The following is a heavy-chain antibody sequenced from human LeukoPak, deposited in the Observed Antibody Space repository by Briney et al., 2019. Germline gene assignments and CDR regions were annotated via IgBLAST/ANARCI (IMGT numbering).Heavy chain of an antibody. CDR3: AREQTGAY. CDR2: INPNSGGT. Sequence: ASVKVSCKASGYTFTVYYIHWVRQAPGQGPEWMGWINPNSGGTNYAQKFQGRVTMTRDTSISTAYMELSSLRSDDTAVYYCAREQTGAYWGQGTLVTVSS. D-gene: IGHD4/OR15-4a*01. J-gene: IGHJ4*02. CDR1: GYTFTVYY. V-gene: IGHV1-2*02.